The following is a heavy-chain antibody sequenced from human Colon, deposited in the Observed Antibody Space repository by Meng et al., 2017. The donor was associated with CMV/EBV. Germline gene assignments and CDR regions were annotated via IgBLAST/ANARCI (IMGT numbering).Heavy chain of an antibody. CDR2: MSGGGGTV. J-gene: IGHJ4*02. CDR3: ARQRGGYCSGTDCYSLQATLDY. CDR1: GFTFSSYE. Sequence: GESLKISCVSSGFTFSSYEMNWVRQAPGKGLEWISYMSGGGGTVYYADSVKGRFTISRDNAENSLYLQMSSLRAEDTAVYYCARQRGGYCSGTDCYSLQATLDYWGQGALVTVSS. V-gene: IGHV3-48*03. D-gene: IGHD2-2*01.